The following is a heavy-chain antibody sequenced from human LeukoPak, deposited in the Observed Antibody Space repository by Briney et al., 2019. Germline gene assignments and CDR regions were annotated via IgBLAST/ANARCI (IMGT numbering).Heavy chain of an antibody. CDR2: INHSGST. CDR3: AIRIVVVTQRFDP. J-gene: IGHJ5*02. V-gene: IGHV4-34*01. CDR1: GGSFSGYY. D-gene: IGHD2-21*02. Sequence: KPSETLSLTCAVYGGSFSGYYWSWIRQPPGKGLEWIGEINHSGSTNYNPSLKSRVTISVDTSKNQFSLKLSSVTAADTAVYYCAIRIVVVTQRFDPWGQGTLVTVSS.